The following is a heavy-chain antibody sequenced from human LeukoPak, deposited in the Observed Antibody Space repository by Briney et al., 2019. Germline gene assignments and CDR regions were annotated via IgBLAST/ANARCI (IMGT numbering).Heavy chain of an antibody. Sequence: GGSLRLSCAASGFTFDDYAMHWVRQAPGKGLEWVSGISWNSGSIGYADSVKGRFTISRDNAKSSLYLQMNSLRAEDTALYYCAKALGQLVSGFDPWGQGTLVTVSS. CDR2: ISWNSGSI. D-gene: IGHD6-6*01. CDR3: AKALGQLVSGFDP. CDR1: GFTFDDYA. V-gene: IGHV3-9*01. J-gene: IGHJ5*02.